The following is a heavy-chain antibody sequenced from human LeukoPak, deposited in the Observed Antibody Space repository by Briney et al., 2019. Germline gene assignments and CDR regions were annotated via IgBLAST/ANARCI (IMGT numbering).Heavy chain of an antibody. CDR1: GGSITGSTYY. Sequence: SETLSLTCTVSGGSITGSTYYWAWIRQPPGKGLEWIVSVIHSGTTYYNPSLRSRVIVSMDTSKKQFSLRLSSVTAADTAVYYCARHDYDSSGNRRDYYFDYWSQGTLVTVSS. D-gene: IGHD3-22*01. CDR2: VIHSGTT. V-gene: IGHV4-39*01. J-gene: IGHJ4*02. CDR3: ARHDYDSSGNRRDYYFDY.